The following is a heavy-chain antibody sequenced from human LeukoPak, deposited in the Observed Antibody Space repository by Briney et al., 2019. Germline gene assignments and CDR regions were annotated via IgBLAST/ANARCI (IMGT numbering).Heavy chain of an antibody. J-gene: IGHJ6*02. CDR3: ARGTRLSSSSWYYGMDV. V-gene: IGHV3-7*01. Sequence: GGSLRLSCAASGFTFSSYWMSWVRQAPGKGLEWVANIKQDGSEKYYVDSVKGRFAISRDNAKNSLYLQMNSLRAEDTAVYYCARGTRLSSSSWYYGMDVWGQGTTVTVSS. CDR2: IKQDGSEK. CDR1: GFTFSSYW. D-gene: IGHD6-13*01.